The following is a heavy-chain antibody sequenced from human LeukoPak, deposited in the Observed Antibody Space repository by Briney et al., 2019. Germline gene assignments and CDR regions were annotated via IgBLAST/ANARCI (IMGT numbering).Heavy chain of an antibody. CDR2: ISAYNGNT. J-gene: IGHJ4*02. V-gene: IGHV1-18*01. D-gene: IGHD3-10*01. Sequence: ASVKVSCKASGYTFTSYGISWVRQAPGQGLEWMGWISAYNGNTNYAQKLQGRVTMTTDTSTSTAYMELRSLRSDDTAVYYCARDPEYYYGSESYYNVLTGFDYWGQGTLVTVSS. CDR1: GYTFTSYG. CDR3: ARDPEYYYGSESYYNVLTGFDY.